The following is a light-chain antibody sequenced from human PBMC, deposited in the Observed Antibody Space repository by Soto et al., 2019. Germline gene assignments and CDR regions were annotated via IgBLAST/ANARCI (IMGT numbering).Light chain of an antibody. CDR1: SSDVGSYNR. V-gene: IGLV2-18*02. Sequence: QSALTQPPSVSGSPGQSVTISCTGTSSDVGSYNRVSWYQQPPGTAPKLMIYEVNNRPSGVLDRFSGSKSGNTASLTITGLQAEDEADYYCNSYTSSNTYVFGTGTKVTVL. J-gene: IGLJ1*01. CDR3: NSYTSSNTYV. CDR2: EVN.